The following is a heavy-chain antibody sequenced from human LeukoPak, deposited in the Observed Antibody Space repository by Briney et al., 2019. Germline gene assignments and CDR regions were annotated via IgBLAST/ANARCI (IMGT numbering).Heavy chain of an antibody. CDR3: AKGTDYGSGSYRIYFYYYMDV. V-gene: IGHV3-30*02. CDR2: IRYDGSNR. J-gene: IGHJ6*03. D-gene: IGHD3-10*01. CDR1: GFTFRSYG. Sequence: GGSLRLSCAASGFTFRSYGMHWVRQAPGKGLEWVAFIRYDGSNRYYADSVKGRFTISRDNSKNTLYLQMNSLRAEDTAVYYCAKGTDYGSGSYRIYFYYYMDVWGKGTTVTVSS.